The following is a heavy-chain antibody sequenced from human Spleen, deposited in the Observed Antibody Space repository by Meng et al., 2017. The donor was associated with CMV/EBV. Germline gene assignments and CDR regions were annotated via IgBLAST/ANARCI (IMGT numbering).Heavy chain of an antibody. D-gene: IGHD3-16*02. Sequence: TFSSSSLMWVRQAPGQGLEWMGGITPAFETADYAQKFRDRVTISMDDSATTAYMEMSSPGSEDTAVYFCARGPRITVGGVIIWPLEDWGQGTLVTVSS. V-gene: IGHV1-69*05. J-gene: IGHJ4*02. CDR1: TFSSSS. CDR3: ARGPRITVGGVIIWPLED. CDR2: ITPAFETA.